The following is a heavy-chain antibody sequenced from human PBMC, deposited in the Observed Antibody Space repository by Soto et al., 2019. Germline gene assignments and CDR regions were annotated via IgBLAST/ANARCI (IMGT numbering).Heavy chain of an antibody. CDR2: IIPILGIA. J-gene: IGHJ6*03. Sequence: ASVKVSCKASGGTFSSYTISWVRQAPGQGLEWMGRIIPILGIANYAQKFQGRVTITADKSTSTAYMELSSLRSEDTAVYYCAGAGNLGYCSSTSCYANYYYMDVWGKGTTVTVSS. D-gene: IGHD2-2*01. CDR1: GGTFSSYT. V-gene: IGHV1-69*02. CDR3: AGAGNLGYCSSTSCYANYYYMDV.